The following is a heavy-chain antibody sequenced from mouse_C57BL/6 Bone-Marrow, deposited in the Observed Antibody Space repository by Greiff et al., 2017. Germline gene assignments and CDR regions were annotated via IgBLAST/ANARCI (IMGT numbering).Heavy chain of an antibody. CDR3: ARNYYGTPAWFAY. V-gene: IGHV1-58*01. D-gene: IGHD1-1*01. J-gene: IGHJ3*01. CDR2: IYIGNGYT. Sequence: EVKLMESGAELVRPGSSVKMSCKTSGYTFTSYGINWVKQRPGQGLEWIGYIYIGNGYTEYNEKFKGKATLTSDTSSSTAYMQLSSLTSEDSAIYFCARNYYGTPAWFAYWGQGTLVTVSA. CDR1: GYTFTSYG.